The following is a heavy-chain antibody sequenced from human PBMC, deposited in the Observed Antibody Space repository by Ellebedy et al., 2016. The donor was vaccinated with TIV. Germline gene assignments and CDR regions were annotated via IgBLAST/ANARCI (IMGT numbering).Heavy chain of an antibody. CDR1: GGSFSGYY. CDR3: ARNIRSGSYLYYYYYGMDV. J-gene: IGHJ6*02. V-gene: IGHV4-34*01. CDR2: INHSGST. D-gene: IGHD3-10*01. Sequence: MPSETLSLTCAVYGGSFSGYYWSWIRQPPGKGLEWIGEINHSGSTNYNPSLKSRVTVSVDTSKNQFSLKLSSVTAADTAVYYCARNIRSGSYLYYYYYGMDVWGQGTTVTVSS.